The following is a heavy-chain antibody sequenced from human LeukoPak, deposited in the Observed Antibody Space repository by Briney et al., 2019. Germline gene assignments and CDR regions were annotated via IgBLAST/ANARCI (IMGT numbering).Heavy chain of an antibody. CDR2: ISSSGSTI. J-gene: IGHJ4*02. D-gene: IGHD5-18*01. Sequence: PGGSLRLSCAASGFTFSDYYMSWIRQAPGKGLEWVSYISSSGSTIYYADSVKGRFTISRDNSKNTLYLQMNSLRAEDTAVYYCASRTSRIQLWQPDYWGQGTLATVSS. CDR3: ASRTSRIQLWQPDY. CDR1: GFTFSDYY. V-gene: IGHV3-11*04.